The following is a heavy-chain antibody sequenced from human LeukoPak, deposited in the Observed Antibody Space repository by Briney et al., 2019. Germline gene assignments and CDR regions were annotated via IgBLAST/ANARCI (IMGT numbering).Heavy chain of an antibody. CDR3: ARARIQLWLFYFDY. V-gene: IGHV3-23*01. D-gene: IGHD5-18*01. CDR1: GFTFSSYA. Sequence: PGGSLRLSCAASGFTFSSYAMSWVRQAPGKGLEWVSAISGSGGSTYYADSVKGRFTISRDNSKNTLYLQMNSLRAEDTAVYYCARARIQLWLFYFDYWGQGTLVTVSS. CDR2: ISGSGGST. J-gene: IGHJ4*02.